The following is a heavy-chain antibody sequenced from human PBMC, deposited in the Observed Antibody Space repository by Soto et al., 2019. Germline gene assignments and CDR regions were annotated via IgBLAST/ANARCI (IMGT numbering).Heavy chain of an antibody. J-gene: IGHJ5*02. V-gene: IGHV4-34*01. CDR2: INHSGST. D-gene: IGHD3-3*01. CDR3: ARVWDFWSGYYHGRYNWFGP. CDR1: GGSFSGYY. Sequence: SETLSLTCAVYGGSFSGYYWSWIRQPPGKGLEWIGEINHSGSTNYNPSLKSRVTISVDTSRNQFSLKLSSVTAADTAVYYCARVWDFWSGYYHGRYNWFGPWGQGTLVTVSS.